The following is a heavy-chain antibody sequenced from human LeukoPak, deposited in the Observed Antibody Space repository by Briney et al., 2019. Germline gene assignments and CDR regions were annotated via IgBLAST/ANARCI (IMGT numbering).Heavy chain of an antibody. J-gene: IGHJ4*02. Sequence: GRSLRLSCAASGFTFSSYGMHWVRQAPGKGLEWVANIKQDGSEKYYVDSVKGRFTISRDNAKNSLYLQMNSLRAEDTAVYYCAREGGGYSYGYLDYWGQGTLVTVSS. V-gene: IGHV3-7*01. CDR2: IKQDGSEK. CDR1: GFTFSSYG. D-gene: IGHD5-18*01. CDR3: AREGGGYSYGYLDY.